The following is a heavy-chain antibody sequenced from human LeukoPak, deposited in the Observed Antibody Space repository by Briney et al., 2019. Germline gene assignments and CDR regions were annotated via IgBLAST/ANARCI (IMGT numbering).Heavy chain of an antibody. J-gene: IGHJ3*02. CDR2: IYWDDDK. CDR1: GFSLSTSGVC. Sequence: ESGPTLVNPTQTLTLTCTFSGFSLSTSGVCVGWIRQPPGKALEWLALIYWDDDKRYSPSLKSRLTITKDTSKNQVVLTMTNMDPVDTATYYCAHSLLAPYGDYAGDAFDIWGQGTMVTVSS. CDR3: AHSLLAPYGDYAGDAFDI. V-gene: IGHV2-5*02. D-gene: IGHD4-17*01.